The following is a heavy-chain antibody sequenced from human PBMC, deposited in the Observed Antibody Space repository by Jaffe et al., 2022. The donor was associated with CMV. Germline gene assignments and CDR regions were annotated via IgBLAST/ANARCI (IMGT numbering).Heavy chain of an antibody. CDR3: TRDSSTYCTTTSCWGMDA. J-gene: IGHJ6*02. CDR2: ISGSGGDT. V-gene: IGHV3-23*01. CDR1: GFSFSMYA. D-gene: IGHD2-2*01. Sequence: EVKLLESGGGLVQPGGSLRLSCAASGFSFSMYAMSWVRLTPGKGLEWISTISGSGGDTYYADSVKGRFTTSRDNSQNTIHLQMNSLRVEDTATYYCTRDSSTYCTTTSCWGMDAWGQGTTVTVSS.